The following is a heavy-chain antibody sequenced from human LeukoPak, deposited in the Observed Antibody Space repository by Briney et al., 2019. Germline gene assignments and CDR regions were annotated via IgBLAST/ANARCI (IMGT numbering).Heavy chain of an antibody. Sequence: PSQTLSLTCTVSGGSVSGGNYYWNWIRQHPGKSLEWIGYIYYSGSTSYNPSLRSRVTISVTSKNQFSLKMTSVTAADTAVYYCARSNYYASEGRFEPWGQGTLVTVSS. CDR3: ARSNYYASEGRFEP. CDR2: IYYSGST. V-gene: IGHV4-31*03. D-gene: IGHD3-10*01. J-gene: IGHJ5*02. CDR1: GGSVSGGNYY.